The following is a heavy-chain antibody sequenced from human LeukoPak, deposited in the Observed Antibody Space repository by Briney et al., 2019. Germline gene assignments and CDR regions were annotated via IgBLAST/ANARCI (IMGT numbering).Heavy chain of an antibody. Sequence: PGGSLRLSCAASGFTFSSYAMSWVRQAPGKGLEWVAVISYDGSNKYYADSVKGRFTISRDNSKNTLYLQMNSLRAEDTAVYYCARDYYDSSGYPDYWGQGTLVTVSS. J-gene: IGHJ4*02. V-gene: IGHV3-30-3*01. CDR3: ARDYYDSSGYPDY. D-gene: IGHD3-22*01. CDR1: GFTFSSYA. CDR2: ISYDGSNK.